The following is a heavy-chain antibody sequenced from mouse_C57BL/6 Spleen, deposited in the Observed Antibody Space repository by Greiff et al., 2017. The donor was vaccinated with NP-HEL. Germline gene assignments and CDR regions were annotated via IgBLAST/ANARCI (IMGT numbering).Heavy chain of an antibody. CDR2: IDPETGGT. CDR1: GYTFTDYE. Sequence: VQLQQSGAELVRPGASVTLSCKASGYTFTDYEMHWVKQTPVHGLEWIGAIDPETGGTAYNQKFKGKAILTADKSSSTAYMELRSLTSEDSAVYYCTRTISIYYYGSSPAYWGQGTLVTVSA. CDR3: TRTISIYYYGSSPAY. V-gene: IGHV1-15*01. D-gene: IGHD1-1*01. J-gene: IGHJ3*01.